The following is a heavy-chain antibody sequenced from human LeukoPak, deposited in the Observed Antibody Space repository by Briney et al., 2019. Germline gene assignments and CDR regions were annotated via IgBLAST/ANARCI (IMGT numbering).Heavy chain of an antibody. J-gene: IGHJ4*02. CDR1: GYTFTSYH. Sequence: ASVKVSCKASGYTFTSYHMHWVRQAPGQGLEWVGIINPSGGSTSYAQKFQGRVTMTRDTSTNTVYMELSSLRSEDTAVYYCASLCNRYGSYGYWGQGTLVTVSS. V-gene: IGHV1-46*01. D-gene: IGHD5-18*01. CDR3: ASLCNRYGSYGY. CDR2: INPSGGST.